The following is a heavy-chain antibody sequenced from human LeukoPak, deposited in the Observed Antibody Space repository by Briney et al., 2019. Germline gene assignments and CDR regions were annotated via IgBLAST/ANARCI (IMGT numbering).Heavy chain of an antibody. V-gene: IGHV1-18*01. CDR3: ARVIQTDYDFDY. D-gene: IGHD4-17*01. CDR2: ISAYNGNT. CDR1: GYTYTSYG. J-gene: IGHJ4*02. Sequence: ASVKVSRKASGYTYTSYGISWVRQAPGQGLEWMGWISAYNGNTDYAQKLQGRVTMTTDTSTSTAYMELRSLRSDDTAVYYCARVIQTDYDFDYWGQGTLVTVSS.